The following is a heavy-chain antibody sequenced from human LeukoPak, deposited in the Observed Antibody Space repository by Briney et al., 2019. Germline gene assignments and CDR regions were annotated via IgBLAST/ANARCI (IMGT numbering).Heavy chain of an antibody. CDR3: ANDKQWLITYYFDY. V-gene: IGHV3-23*01. CDR2: ISGSGGST. CDR1: GFTFEAPA. Sequence: GGSLRLSCAASGFTFEAPAMSWVRQAPGKGLEWVSAISGSGGSTYYADSVKGRFTISRDNSKNTLYLQMNSLRAEDTAVYYCANDKQWLITYYFDYWGQETLVTVSS. D-gene: IGHD6-19*01. J-gene: IGHJ4*02.